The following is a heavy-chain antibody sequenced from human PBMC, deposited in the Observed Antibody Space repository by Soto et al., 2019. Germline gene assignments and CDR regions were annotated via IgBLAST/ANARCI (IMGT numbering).Heavy chain of an antibody. V-gene: IGHV1-18*01. J-gene: IGHJ5*02. Sequence: QVQLVQSGAEVKKPGASVKVSCKASGYTFTSYGISWVRQAPGQGLEWMGWISAYNGNTHYAQKLQGRVTMTTDTSTSTASMELRSLGSDDTAVYYCARASGSSYWFEPCGQGPLVTVSS. CDR1: GYTFTSYG. CDR2: ISAYNGNT. CDR3: ARASGSSYWFEP. D-gene: IGHD1-26*01.